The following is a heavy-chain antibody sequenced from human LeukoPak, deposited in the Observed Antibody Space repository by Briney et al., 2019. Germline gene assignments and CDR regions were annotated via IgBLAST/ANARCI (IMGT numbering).Heavy chain of an antibody. CDR3: ARDLRGKLTTVVRERQRHFDY. Sequence: ASVKVSCKASGYTFTSYGISWVRQAPGQGLEWMGWISAYNGNTNYAQKLQGRVTMTTDTSTSTAYMELRSLRSDDTAVYYCARDLRGKLTTVVRERQRHFDYWGQGTLVTVSS. CDR1: GYTFTSYG. J-gene: IGHJ4*02. V-gene: IGHV1-18*01. CDR2: ISAYNGNT. D-gene: IGHD4-23*01.